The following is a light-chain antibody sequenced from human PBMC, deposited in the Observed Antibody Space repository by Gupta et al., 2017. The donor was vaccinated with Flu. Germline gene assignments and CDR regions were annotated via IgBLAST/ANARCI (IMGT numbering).Light chain of an antibody. V-gene: IGKV1-39*01. CDR3: QQSYSTPPI. CDR2: MAS. CDR1: QSISTL. Sequence: DIQVTQSPSSLSASVGDRVTITCRASQSISTLLNWYQQKPGKVPKLLIYMASRLESGVPSRFSGSGSGTDFILTISSLQLEDVGTYYCQQSYSTPPIFGQGTKLEIK. J-gene: IGKJ2*01.